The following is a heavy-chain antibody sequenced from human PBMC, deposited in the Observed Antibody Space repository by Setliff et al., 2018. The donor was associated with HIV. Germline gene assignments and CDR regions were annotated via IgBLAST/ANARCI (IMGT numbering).Heavy chain of an antibody. D-gene: IGHD3-22*01. CDR2: IYYSGST. Sequence: PSETLSLTCAVYGGSFSGYYWSWVRQPPGKGLEWIGYIYYSGSTKHNPSLKSRVTISLDTSKNQFSLKLTSVTAADTAVYYCARPNYYDSSGSFDYWGQGTLVTVSS. J-gene: IGHJ4*02. V-gene: IGHV4-59*01. CDR1: GGSFSGYY. CDR3: ARPNYYDSSGSFDY.